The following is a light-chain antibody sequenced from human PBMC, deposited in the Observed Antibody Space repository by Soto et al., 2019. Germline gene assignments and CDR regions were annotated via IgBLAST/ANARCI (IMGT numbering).Light chain of an antibody. Sequence: IVMTQSPSTLSVSPGERATLSYRASQSVSSNYLAWYPQIHGQAPKVXIYRASIRATGIPDRFTGSGAGTGCTRASSRLEPEDVGVDDCLQYGSSPLTFRGGTKV. CDR1: QSVSSNY. V-gene: IGKV3-20*01. J-gene: IGKJ4*01. CDR3: LQYGSSPLT. CDR2: RAS.